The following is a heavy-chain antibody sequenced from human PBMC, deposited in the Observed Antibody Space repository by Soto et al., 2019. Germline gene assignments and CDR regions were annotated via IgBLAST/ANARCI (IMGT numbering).Heavy chain of an antibody. D-gene: IGHD5-18*01. CDR1: VYTFNSYG. CDR2: ISAYNGNT. V-gene: IGHV1-18*01. CDR3: ARDSGGYSYVIFDY. J-gene: IGHJ4*02. Sequence: ASVKVCCKASVYTFNSYGISWVRQAPGQGLEWMGWISAYNGNTNYAQKLQGRVTMTTDTSTSTAYMELRSLRSDDTAVYYCARDSGGYSYVIFDYWGQGTLVTVSS.